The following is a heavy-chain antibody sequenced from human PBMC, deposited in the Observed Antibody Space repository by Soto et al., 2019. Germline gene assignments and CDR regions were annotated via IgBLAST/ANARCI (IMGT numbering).Heavy chain of an antibody. J-gene: IGHJ4*02. CDR3: ASLRDDFWSGYPGAVDY. V-gene: IGHV4-31*03. Sequence: QVQLQESGPGLVKPSQTLSLTCTVSGGSISSGGYYWSWIRQHPGKGLEWIGYIYYSGSTYYNPSLKSRVTISVVTSKNQFSLKLSSVTAADTAVYYCASLRDDFWSGYPGAVDYWGQGTLVTVSS. CDR2: IYYSGST. D-gene: IGHD3-3*01. CDR1: GGSISSGGYY.